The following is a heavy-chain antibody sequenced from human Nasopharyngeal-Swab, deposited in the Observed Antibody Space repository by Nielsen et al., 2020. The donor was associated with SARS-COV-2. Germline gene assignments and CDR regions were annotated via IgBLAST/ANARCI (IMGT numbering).Heavy chain of an antibody. CDR3: ATVREKWELLGFDY. D-gene: IGHD1-26*01. J-gene: IGHJ4*02. CDR1: GYTFTGYY. CDR2: FDPEDGET. Sequence: ASVKVSCKASGYTFTGYYMHWVRQAPGKGLEWMGGFDPEDGETIYAQKFQGRVTMTEDTSTDTAYMELSSLRSEDTAVYYCATVREKWELLGFDYWGQGTLVTVSS. V-gene: IGHV1-24*01.